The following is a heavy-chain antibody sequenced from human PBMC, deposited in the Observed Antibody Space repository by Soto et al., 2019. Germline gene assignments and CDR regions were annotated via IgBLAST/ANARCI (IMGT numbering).Heavy chain of an antibody. CDR3: ARSSVRGWSY. CDR1: GGSFSGYY. J-gene: IGHJ4*02. V-gene: IGHV4-34*01. Sequence: SETLSLTCAVYGGSFSGYYCTWIRQPPGKGLEWIGEITHSGSTNYNPSLKSRVTISVDTSKNQFSLNLNSVNAADTAVYYCARSSVRGWSYWGQGTLVTVSS. CDR2: ITHSGST. D-gene: IGHD3-10*02.